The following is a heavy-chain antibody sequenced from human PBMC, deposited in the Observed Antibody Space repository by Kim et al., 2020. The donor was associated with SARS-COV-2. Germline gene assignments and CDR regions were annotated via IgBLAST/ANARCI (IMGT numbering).Heavy chain of an antibody. Sequence: ADSVKDRFTISRDNSKNTLYLQMNSLGAEDTAVYYCARGLAAAGFDAFDIWGQGTMVTVSS. J-gene: IGHJ3*02. V-gene: IGHV3-30*01. CDR3: ARGLAAAGFDAFDI. D-gene: IGHD6-13*01.